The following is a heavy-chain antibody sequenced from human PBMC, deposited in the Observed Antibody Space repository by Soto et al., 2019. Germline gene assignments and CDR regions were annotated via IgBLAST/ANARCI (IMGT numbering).Heavy chain of an antibody. V-gene: IGHV4-59*01. Sequence: SETLSLTCTVSGGSISSYYWSWIRQPPGKGLEWIGYIYYSGSTNYNPSLKSRVTISVDTSKNQFSLKLSSVTAADTAVYYCARASKKEWLLYFVGFDPWGQGTLVTVSS. J-gene: IGHJ5*02. CDR1: GGSISSYY. CDR2: IYYSGST. CDR3: ARASKKEWLLYFVGFDP. D-gene: IGHD3-3*01.